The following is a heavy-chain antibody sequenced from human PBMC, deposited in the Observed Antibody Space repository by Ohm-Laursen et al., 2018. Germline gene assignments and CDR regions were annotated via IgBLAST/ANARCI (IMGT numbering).Heavy chain of an antibody. CDR3: ARGPSGTATIG. CDR2: VYYTGST. Sequence: SETLSLTCSVSGDSISSYYWSWIRQPPGKGLEWIGYVYYTGSTDYNPSLQSRVTISVDTSKNHFSLRLRSVTPADTAIYYCARGPSGTATIGRGQGTLVTVSS. D-gene: IGHD5-24*01. J-gene: IGHJ4*02. CDR1: GDSISSYY. V-gene: IGHV4-59*01.